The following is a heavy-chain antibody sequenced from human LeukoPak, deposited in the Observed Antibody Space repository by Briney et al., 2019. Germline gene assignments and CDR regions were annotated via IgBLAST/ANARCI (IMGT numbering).Heavy chain of an antibody. CDR1: GFTFSSYS. D-gene: IGHD6-6*01. Sequence: PSGNLRLSCAASGFTFSSYSMNWVRQAPAKELEWVSSISSSSSYIYYADSVKGRFTISRDNAKNSLYLQMNSLRAEDTAVYYCARVDSSSPDYWGQGTLVTVSS. J-gene: IGHJ4*02. CDR3: ARVDSSSPDY. CDR2: ISSSSSYI. V-gene: IGHV3-21*01.